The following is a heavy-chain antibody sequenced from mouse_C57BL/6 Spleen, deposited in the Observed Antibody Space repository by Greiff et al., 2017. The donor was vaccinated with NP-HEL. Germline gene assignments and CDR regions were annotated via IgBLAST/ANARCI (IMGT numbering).Heavy chain of an antibody. J-gene: IGHJ1*03. CDR3: ARLGLCDYEGYFDV. D-gene: IGHD2-4*01. CDR2: INSDGGST. V-gene: IGHV5-2*01. Sequence: DVKLVESGGGLVQPGESLKLSCESNEYEFPSHDMSWVRKTPEKRLELVAAINSDGGSTYYPDTMERRFIISRDNTKKTLYLQMSSLRSEDTALYYCARLGLCDYEGYFDVWGTGTTVTVSS. CDR1: EYEFPSHD.